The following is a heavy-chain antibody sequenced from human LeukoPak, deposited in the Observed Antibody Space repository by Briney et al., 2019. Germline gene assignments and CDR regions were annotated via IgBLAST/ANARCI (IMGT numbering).Heavy chain of an antibody. V-gene: IGHV1-24*01. J-gene: IGHJ4*02. CDR1: GYTLTELS. D-gene: IGHD3-22*01. CDR3: AREAPPASSGYLQRGEFDY. Sequence: ASVKVSCKVSGYTLTELSMHWVRQAPGKGLEWMGGFDPEDGETIYAQKFQGRVTMTEDTSTDTAYMEPSSLKAEDTAVYYCAREAPPASSGYLQRGEFDYWGQGTLVTVSS. CDR2: FDPEDGET.